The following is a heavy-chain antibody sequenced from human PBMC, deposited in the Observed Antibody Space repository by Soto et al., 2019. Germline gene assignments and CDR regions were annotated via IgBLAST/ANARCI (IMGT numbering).Heavy chain of an antibody. D-gene: IGHD6-13*01. V-gene: IGHV2-5*01. CDR3: AHSRQGYSSSWYKNNWLDP. J-gene: IGHJ5*02. CDR1: GFSLSTSGVG. CDR2: IYWNDDK. Sequence: VSGPTLVNPTQPLTLTCTFSGFSLSTSGVGVGWIRQPPGKALEWLALIYWNDDKRYSPSLKSRLTITKDTSKNQVVLTMTNMDPVDTATYYCAHSRQGYSSSWYKNNWLDPWGQGTLVTVSS.